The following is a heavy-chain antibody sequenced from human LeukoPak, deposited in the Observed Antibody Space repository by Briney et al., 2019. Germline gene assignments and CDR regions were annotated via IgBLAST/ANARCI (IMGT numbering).Heavy chain of an antibody. CDR1: GYTFTIYY. D-gene: IGHD6-13*01. CDR3: ARDSLERYSSSWYYYYYYMDV. V-gene: IGHV1-46*01. CDR2: INPSGGST. Sequence: ASVKVSCKASGYTFTIYYMHWVRQAPGQGLEWMGIINPSGGSTSYAQKFQGRVTMTRDTSTSAVYMELSSLRSEDTAVYYCARDSLERYSSSWYYYYYYMDVWGKGTTVTVSS. J-gene: IGHJ6*03.